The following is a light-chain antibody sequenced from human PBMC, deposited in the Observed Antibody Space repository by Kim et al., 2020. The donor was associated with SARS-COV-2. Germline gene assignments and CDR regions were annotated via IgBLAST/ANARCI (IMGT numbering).Light chain of an antibody. Sequence: SYELTQPPSVSVAPGKTARIICGGNNIGSKSVHWYQQKPGQAPVLVIYYDSDRPSGIPERFSGSNSGNTATLTISRVEAGDEADYYCQVWDSSSDPVVFGGGTKLTVL. CDR1: NIGSKS. CDR3: QVWDSSSDPVV. V-gene: IGLV3-21*04. J-gene: IGLJ2*01. CDR2: YDS.